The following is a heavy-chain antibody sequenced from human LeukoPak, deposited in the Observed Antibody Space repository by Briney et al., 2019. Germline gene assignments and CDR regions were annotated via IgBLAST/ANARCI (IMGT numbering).Heavy chain of an antibody. V-gene: IGHV3-7*01. CDR3: ARDTGVVAGTTPNYYYYMDV. CDR1: GFTFSSYW. CDR2: IKQDGSEK. Sequence: GGSLRLSCAASGFTFSSYWMSWVRQAPGKGLEWVANIKQDGSEKYYVDSVKGRFTISRDNAKNSLYLQMNSLRAEDTAVYYCARDTGVVAGTTPNYYYYMDVWGKGTTVTVSS. D-gene: IGHD6-19*01. J-gene: IGHJ6*03.